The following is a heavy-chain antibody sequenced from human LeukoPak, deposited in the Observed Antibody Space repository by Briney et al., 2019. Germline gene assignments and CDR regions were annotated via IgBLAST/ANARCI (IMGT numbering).Heavy chain of an antibody. CDR1: GFTLGAFA. D-gene: IGHD1-26*01. CDR2: IDKDGRSK. V-gene: IGHV3-43*02. Sequence: GGSLRLSCAASGFTLGAFAMHWVRQAPGKGLEWVSLIDKDGRSKYYADSVKGRFTISRDNSKNSLYLQMNSLRAEDTALYYCATWAFYHSLDVWGQGTTVTVSS. CDR3: ATWAFYHSLDV. J-gene: IGHJ6*02.